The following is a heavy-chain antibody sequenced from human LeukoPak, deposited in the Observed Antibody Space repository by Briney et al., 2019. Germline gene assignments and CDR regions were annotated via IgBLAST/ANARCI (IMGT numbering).Heavy chain of an antibody. V-gene: IGHV3-74*01. D-gene: IGHD1/OR15-1a*01. J-gene: IGHJ4*02. Sequence: GGSLRLSCAASGFTFSSTWMHWFRQGAGKGLVWVSRITSDGRTTSYADSVKGRFTISRDNAKNTLYLQMNSLRAEDTAVYYCARAEQLDYWGQGTLVTVSS. CDR3: ARAEQLDY. CDR1: GFTFSSTW. CDR2: ITSDGRTT.